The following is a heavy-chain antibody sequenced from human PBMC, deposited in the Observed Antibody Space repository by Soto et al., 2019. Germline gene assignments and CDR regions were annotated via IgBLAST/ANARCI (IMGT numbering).Heavy chain of an antibody. J-gene: IGHJ6*02. CDR1: GFTFRNYA. Sequence: GSLRLSCIASGFTFRNYAMAWVRQAPGEDLEWVSAIGTSGTPTLYADSVKSRFSISRDDSRNTVSLQMNSLGVEDTATYYCTMILWSSRRDALDIWGPGTTVTVS. CDR2: IGTSGTPT. CDR3: TMILWSSRRDALDI. D-gene: IGHD2-21*01. V-gene: IGHV3-23*01.